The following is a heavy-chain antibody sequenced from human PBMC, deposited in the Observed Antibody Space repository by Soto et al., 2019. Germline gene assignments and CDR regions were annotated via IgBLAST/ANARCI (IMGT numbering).Heavy chain of an antibody. J-gene: IGHJ6*02. D-gene: IGHD3-22*01. CDR1: GYTFTGYY. CDR3: ARDPRPYYYDSSGYSNYYYYYGMDV. CDR2: INPNSGGT. Sequence: VKVSCKASGYTFTGYYMHWVRQAPGQGLEWMGWINPNSGGTNYAQKFQGWVTMTRDTSISTAYMELSRLRSDDTAVYYCARDPRPYYYDSSGYSNYYYYYGMDVWGQGTTVTVSS. V-gene: IGHV1-2*04.